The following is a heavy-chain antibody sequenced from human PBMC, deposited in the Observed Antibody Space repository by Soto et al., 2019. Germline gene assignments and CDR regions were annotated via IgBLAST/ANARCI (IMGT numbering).Heavy chain of an antibody. Sequence: QVQLQESGPGLVKPSETLSLTCTVSGGSMRSYSWSWFRRPPGGRLELIGCISYTGSADCSPSLKRRISMSVDTSTNQFSLKLNSVTAADTAVDYCLRSHGGYWGQGIQVTVSS. CDR3: LRSHGGY. CDR1: GGSMRSYS. V-gene: IGHV4-59*03. J-gene: IGHJ4*02. CDR2: ISYTGSA.